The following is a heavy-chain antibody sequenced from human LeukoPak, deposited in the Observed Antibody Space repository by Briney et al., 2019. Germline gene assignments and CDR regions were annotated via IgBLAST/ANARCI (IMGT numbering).Heavy chain of an antibody. CDR3: AKSTGRGGTATYYFGY. V-gene: IGHV3-23*01. D-gene: IGHD1-26*01. J-gene: IGHJ4*02. CDR2: ISASGGST. CDR1: GFTFSSYA. Sequence: PGGSLRLSCTASGFTFSSYAMSWVRQAPGKGLEWVSAISASGGSTYYADSVKGRFTISRDNSKNTLYLQMNSLRAEDTAVYYCAKSTGRGGTATYYFGYWGQGTLVTVSS.